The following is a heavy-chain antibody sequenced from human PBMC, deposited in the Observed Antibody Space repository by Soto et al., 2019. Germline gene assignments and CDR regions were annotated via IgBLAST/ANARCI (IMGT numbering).Heavy chain of an antibody. CDR2: IYYSGST. Sequence: QVQLQESGPGLVKPSQTLSLTCTVSGGSISSGGYYWSWIRQHPGKGLEWIGYIYYSGSTYYNPSLKSRVTISVDTSKNHFSLKLSSVTAADTAVYYCARERGGWTRDAFDIWGQGTMVTVSS. CDR1: GGSISSGGYY. J-gene: IGHJ3*02. V-gene: IGHV4-31*03. D-gene: IGHD6-19*01. CDR3: ARERGGWTRDAFDI.